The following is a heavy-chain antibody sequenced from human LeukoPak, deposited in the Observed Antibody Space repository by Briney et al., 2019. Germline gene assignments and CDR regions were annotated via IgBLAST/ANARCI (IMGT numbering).Heavy chain of an antibody. CDR2: ISAYNGNT. J-gene: IGHJ4*02. V-gene: IGHV1-18*01. CDR1: GYTFTSYG. Sequence: ASVKVSCKASGYTFTSYGISWVRQGPGQGGEGMGWISAYNGNTNYAQKLQGRVTITTDTSTSTAYMELRSLRSDDTAVYYCARVLIGGKNLQLWFIRPHYFHYWGQGTLVTVSS. CDR3: ARVLIGGKNLQLWFIRPHYFHY. D-gene: IGHD5-18*01.